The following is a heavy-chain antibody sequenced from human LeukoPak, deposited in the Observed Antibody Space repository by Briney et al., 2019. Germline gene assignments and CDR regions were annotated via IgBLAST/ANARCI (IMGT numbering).Heavy chain of an antibody. D-gene: IGHD3-22*01. Sequence: SETLSLTCTVSGGSISSYYWSWIRQPPGKGLEWIGEINHSGSTNYNPSLKSRVTISVDTSKNQFSLKLSSVTAADTAVYYCARRSYYYDSSGYYPLFDYWGQGTLVTVSS. CDR2: INHSGST. CDR1: GGSISSYY. J-gene: IGHJ4*02. V-gene: IGHV4-34*01. CDR3: ARRSYYYDSSGYYPLFDY.